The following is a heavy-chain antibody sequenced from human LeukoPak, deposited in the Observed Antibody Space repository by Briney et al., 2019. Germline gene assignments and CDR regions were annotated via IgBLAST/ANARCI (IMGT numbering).Heavy chain of an antibody. V-gene: IGHV4-4*07. CDR3: ARVNRGYSSGYGGYHYYYVDV. CDR1: GGSISDFY. CDR2: IYSSGST. J-gene: IGHJ6*03. D-gene: IGHD5-18*01. Sequence: SETLSLTCTVSGGSISDFYWSWMRQPAGTGLEWIGRIYSSGSTNYSPSLKIQVTISLYKSKKPFSLKLTSVTAADTAMYYCARVNRGYSSGYGGYHYYYVDVWGKGTTVTVS.